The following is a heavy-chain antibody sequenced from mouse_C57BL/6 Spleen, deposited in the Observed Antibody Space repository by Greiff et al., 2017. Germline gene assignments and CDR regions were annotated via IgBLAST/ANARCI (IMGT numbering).Heavy chain of an antibody. J-gene: IGHJ1*03. Sequence: QVQLKQSGAELVRPGASVTLSCKASGYTFTDYEMHWVKQTPVHGLEWIGAIDPETGGTAYNQKFKGKAILTADKSSSTAYMELRSLTSEDSAVYYCTRRCYGSSYGYWYFDVWGTGTTVTVSS. CDR2: IDPETGGT. V-gene: IGHV1-15*01. CDR3: TRRCYGSSYGYWYFDV. CDR1: GYTFTDYE. D-gene: IGHD1-1*01.